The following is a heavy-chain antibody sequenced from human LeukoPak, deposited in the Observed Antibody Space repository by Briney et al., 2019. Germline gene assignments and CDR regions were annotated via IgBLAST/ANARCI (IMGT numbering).Heavy chain of an antibody. V-gene: IGHV2-5*01. J-gene: IGHJ6*02. CDR2: TYWNGDK. CDR3: GYRRESFDYHGVDV. Sequence: SGPTLVKLTQTLTLTCTFSGLSLSTPGGGVVWIRQPPEKALEWLGVTYWNGDKRYNPYLTSRLSITKDTSRNQEVLTMTNMDVVDTATYYCGYRRESFDYHGVDVWGQGTTVTVSS. D-gene: IGHD3-10*01. CDR1: GLSLSTPGGG.